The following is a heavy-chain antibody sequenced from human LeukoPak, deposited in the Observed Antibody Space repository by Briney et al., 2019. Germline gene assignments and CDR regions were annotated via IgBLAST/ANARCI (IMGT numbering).Heavy chain of an antibody. CDR3: AREWKQLPNRGGRNMDV. J-gene: IGHJ6*03. D-gene: IGHD6-13*01. Sequence: PSETLSLTCTVSGGSISSNSYYWDWIRQPPGKGLEWVGSFSYTESTYYNPSLKSRVSISGDTAKNQVSLNLSSVTAADTAVYYCAREWKQLPNRGGRNMDVWGIGTTVTVSS. V-gene: IGHV4-39*07. CDR2: FSYTEST. CDR1: GGSISSNSYY.